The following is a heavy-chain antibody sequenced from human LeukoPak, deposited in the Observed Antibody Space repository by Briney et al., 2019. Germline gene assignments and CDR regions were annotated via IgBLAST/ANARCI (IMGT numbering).Heavy chain of an antibody. CDR2: MHSDGST. CDR1: GFAVSSSY. J-gene: IGHJ6*04. D-gene: IGHD3-16*01. Sequence: GGSLRLSCAASGFAVSSSYMSWVRQPPGKGLEWVSVMHSDGSTYYADSVKSRFTISRDNLKNTLSLQMDSLRGEDTAVYYCARDQVLRGSYRIYYYGMDVWGKGTTVTVSS. V-gene: IGHV3-53*01. CDR3: ARDQVLRGSYRIYYYGMDV.